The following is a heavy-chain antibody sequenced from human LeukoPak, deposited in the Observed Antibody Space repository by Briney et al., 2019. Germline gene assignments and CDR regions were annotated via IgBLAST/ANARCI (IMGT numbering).Heavy chain of an antibody. V-gene: IGHV3-48*04. CDR2: ISSSSSTI. D-gene: IGHD3-10*01. CDR1: AFTFSSYW. CDR3: ARDLEAFTMVRGVTMWFDP. Sequence: GGSLRLSCEASAFTFSSYWMSWVRQAPGKGLEWVSYISSSSSTIYYADSVKGRFTISRDNAKNSLYLQMNSLRAEDTAVYYCARDLEAFTMVRGVTMWFDPWGQGTLVTVSS. J-gene: IGHJ5*02.